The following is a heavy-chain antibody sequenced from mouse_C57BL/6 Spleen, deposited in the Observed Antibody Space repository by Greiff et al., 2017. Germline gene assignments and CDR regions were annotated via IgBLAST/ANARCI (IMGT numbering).Heavy chain of an antibody. CDR2: IWRGGST. CDR1: GFSLTSYG. Sequence: VKLQESGPGLVQPSPSLSITCTVSGFSLTSYGVHWVRQSPGKGLEWLGVIWRGGSTDYNAAFMSRLSITKDNSKSQVFFKMNSLQADDTAIYYCAKTDYYGSSYQFAYWGQGTLVTVSA. CDR3: AKTDYYGSSYQFAY. V-gene: IGHV2-5*01. J-gene: IGHJ3*01. D-gene: IGHD1-1*01.